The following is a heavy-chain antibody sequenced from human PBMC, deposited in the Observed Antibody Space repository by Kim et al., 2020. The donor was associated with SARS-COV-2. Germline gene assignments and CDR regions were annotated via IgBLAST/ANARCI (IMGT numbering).Heavy chain of an antibody. J-gene: IGHJ4*02. CDR2: IFNSGRT. CDR1: GGSISSYY. CDR3: ARASSYYVIDY. D-gene: IGHD1-26*01. Sequence: SETLSLTCTVSGGSISSYYWSWVRQPPGMGLEWIGYIFNSGRTNYNPSLKSRVTISVDTSKNQFSLKLSSVTAADTAMYYCARASSYYVIDYWGQGTLVTVSS. V-gene: IGHV4-59*13.